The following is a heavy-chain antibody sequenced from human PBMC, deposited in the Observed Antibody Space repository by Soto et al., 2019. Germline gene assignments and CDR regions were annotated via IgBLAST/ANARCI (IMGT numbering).Heavy chain of an antibody. Sequence: GGSLRLSCAASGFTFSNYALILARHAPRRALEWISCLSGRGGCISYADSVKGRFTISRDNSDNSVPLQIDSLRVEHTAVQCCAKDAVSRDGVWLVDHWGQGTGVTVSS. CDR3: AKDAVSRDGVWLVDH. V-gene: IGHV3-23*01. CDR1: GFTFSNYA. CDR2: LSGRGGCI. D-gene: IGHD2-21*01. J-gene: IGHJ4*02.